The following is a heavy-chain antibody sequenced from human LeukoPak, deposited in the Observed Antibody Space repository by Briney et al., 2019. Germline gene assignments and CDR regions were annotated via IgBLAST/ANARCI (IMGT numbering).Heavy chain of an antibody. J-gene: IGHJ3*02. CDR3: AKPRNDDEKALDI. Sequence: PGGSLRLSCAASGFTFDDYTMHWVRQAPGKGLEWVSFITWDGGSTYYADSVEGRFTISRDNNKNSLYLQMNSLRPEDTALDYCAKPRNDDEKALDIWGQGRMVSVSS. V-gene: IGHV3-43*01. D-gene: IGHD1-14*01. CDR2: ITWDGGST. CDR1: GFTFDDYT.